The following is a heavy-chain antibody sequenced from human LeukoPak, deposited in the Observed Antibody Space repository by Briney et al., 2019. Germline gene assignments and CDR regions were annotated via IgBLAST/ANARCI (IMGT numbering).Heavy chain of an antibody. J-gene: IGHJ4*02. CDR1: GFTFSNYA. Sequence: PGGSLRLSCTASGFTFSNYAMSWVRQAPGKGLEWVSTIFGYGGSTYYADSVEGRFTISRDNSKNTLYLQLNSLTVEDTATYYCAKMAGYNSRFDYWGKGTLVTVAS. D-gene: IGHD6-13*01. CDR3: AKMAGYNSRFDY. CDR2: IFGYGGST. V-gene: IGHV3-23*01.